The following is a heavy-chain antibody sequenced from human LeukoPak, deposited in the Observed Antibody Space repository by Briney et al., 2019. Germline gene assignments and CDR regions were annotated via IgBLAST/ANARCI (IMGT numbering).Heavy chain of an antibody. CDR3: ARDVRYCSSTSCYRLRYYYYAMDV. V-gene: IGHV1-46*01. CDR2: INPSGGST. Sequence: APVKVSCKASGYTFTSYYMHWVRQAPGQGLEWMGIINPSGGSTSYAQKFQGRVTMTRDTSTSTVYMELSSLRSEDTAVYYCARDVRYCSSTSCYRLRYYYYAMDVWGQGTTVTVSS. CDR1: GYTFTSYY. D-gene: IGHD2-2*01. J-gene: IGHJ6*02.